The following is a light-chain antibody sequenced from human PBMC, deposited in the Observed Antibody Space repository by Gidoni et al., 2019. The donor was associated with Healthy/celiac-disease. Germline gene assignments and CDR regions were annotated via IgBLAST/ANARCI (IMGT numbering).Light chain of an antibody. CDR3: QALTV. J-gene: IGLJ2*01. CDR1: KLGDKY. Sequence: SYELTQPPSVSVSPGQTASITCSGDKLGDKYACWYQQKPGQSPVLVIYQDSKRPSGIPERFSGSNSGNTATLTISGTQAMDEADYYCQALTVFGGGTKLTAL. CDR2: QDS. V-gene: IGLV3-1*01.